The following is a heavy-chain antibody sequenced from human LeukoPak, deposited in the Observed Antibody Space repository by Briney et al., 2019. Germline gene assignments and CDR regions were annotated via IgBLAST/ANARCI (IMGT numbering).Heavy chain of an antibody. CDR2: FIPILGIA. D-gene: IGHD6-13*01. Sequence: SVKVSCKASGGTFSSYAISWVRQAPGQGLEWMGRFIPILGIANYAQKFQGRVTITADKSTSTAYMELSSPRSEDTAVYYCARDRGIAAAGTEFDYWGQGTLVTVSS. CDR3: ARDRGIAAAGTEFDY. CDR1: GGTFSSYA. J-gene: IGHJ4*02. V-gene: IGHV1-69*04.